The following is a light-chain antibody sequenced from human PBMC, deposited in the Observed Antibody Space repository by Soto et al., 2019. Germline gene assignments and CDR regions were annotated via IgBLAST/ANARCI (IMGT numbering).Light chain of an antibody. CDR3: QQYGSSPWT. V-gene: IGKV3-20*01. Sequence: EIVLTQSTGTLSLSPGERATLSCRASQSVSSSYLAWYQQKPGQAPSLLIYGASSRATGIPDRFSGSGSGTDFTLTISRLEPEDFAVYYCQQYGSSPWTFGQGTKVEI. CDR1: QSVSSSY. J-gene: IGKJ1*01. CDR2: GAS.